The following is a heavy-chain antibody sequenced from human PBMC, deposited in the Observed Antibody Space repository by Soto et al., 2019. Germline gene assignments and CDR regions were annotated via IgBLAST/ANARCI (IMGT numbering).Heavy chain of an antibody. CDR2: IGEDGSEK. CDR3: ARGSGGHNYYYGMDV. Sequence: EVQLVESGGGLVQPGGSLRLSCTASGFTFSTYWMRWVRQAPGMGLEWVANIGEDGSEKYDVDSVKGRFNISRDNAKNSLYMQMTSLRADGTAVYYCARGSGGHNYYYGMDVWGQGTTVTDSS. CDR1: GFTFSTYW. J-gene: IGHJ6*02. V-gene: IGHV3-7*03. D-gene: IGHD2-15*01.